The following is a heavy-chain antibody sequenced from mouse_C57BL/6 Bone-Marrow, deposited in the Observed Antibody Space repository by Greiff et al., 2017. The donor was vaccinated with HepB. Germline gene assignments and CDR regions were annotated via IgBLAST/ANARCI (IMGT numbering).Heavy chain of an antibody. Sequence: EVQLVESGGGLVQPGGSLSLSCAASGFTFTDYYMSWVRQPPGKALEWLGFIRNKANGYTTEYSASVKGRFTISRDNSQSILYLQMNALRAEDSATYYCARTTVVAHYYAMDYWGQGTSVTVSS. CDR3: ARTTVVAHYYAMDY. CDR2: IRNKANGYTT. J-gene: IGHJ4*01. V-gene: IGHV7-3*01. CDR1: GFTFTDYY. D-gene: IGHD1-1*01.